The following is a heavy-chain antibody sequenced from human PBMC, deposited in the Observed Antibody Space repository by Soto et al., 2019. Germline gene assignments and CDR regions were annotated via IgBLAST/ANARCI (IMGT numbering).Heavy chain of an antibody. CDR1: GGSISSYY. CDR3: AKERSSGWSFDY. V-gene: IGHV4-59*12. Sequence: SETLSLTCTVSGGSISSYYWSWIRQPPGKGLEWIGYIYYSGSTNYNPSLKSRVTISVDTSKNTLYLQMNSLRAEDTAVFYCAKERSSGWSFDYWGQGTLVTVSS. J-gene: IGHJ4*02. D-gene: IGHD6-19*01. CDR2: IYYSGST.